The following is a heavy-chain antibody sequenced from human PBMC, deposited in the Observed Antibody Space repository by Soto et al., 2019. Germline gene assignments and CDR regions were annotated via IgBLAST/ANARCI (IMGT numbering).Heavy chain of an antibody. CDR3: ARDRGGDLKAFDI. J-gene: IGHJ3*02. Sequence: EVQLVESGGGLVKPGGSLRLSCAASGFTFSSYSMNWVRQAPGKGLEGVSSISSSSSYIYYADSVKGRFTISRDNAKNSLHRQRNSWRAEDTAVNYCARDRGGDLKAFDIWGQGTMVTVSS. D-gene: IGHD3-10*01. CDR2: ISSSSSYI. V-gene: IGHV3-21*01. CDR1: GFTFSSYS.